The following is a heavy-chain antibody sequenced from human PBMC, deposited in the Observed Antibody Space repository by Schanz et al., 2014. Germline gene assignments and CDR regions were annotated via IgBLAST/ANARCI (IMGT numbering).Heavy chain of an antibody. CDR2: IKQDGSDK. D-gene: IGHD2-21*01. V-gene: IGHV3-7*01. J-gene: IGHJ4*02. CDR3: ARDDSPSTKPFDS. Sequence: EVQLVESGGGLVKPGGSLRVSCAASGFTFRSYWMNWVRQAPGKGLEWVANIKQDGSDKHYVDSVKGRFTISRDNAKNSLYLQMNSLRAEDTAVYYCARDDSPSTKPFDSWGQGTLVSVSS. CDR1: GFTFRSYW.